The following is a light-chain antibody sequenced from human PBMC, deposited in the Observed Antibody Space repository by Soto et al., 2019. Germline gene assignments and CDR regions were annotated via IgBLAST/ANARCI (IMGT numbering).Light chain of an antibody. V-gene: IGKV3-20*01. CDR1: QTLRRTY. CDR3: HQYDNAPQT. Sequence: EGGLLQSPSTLSVSPGERAPLSCRASQTLRRTYIAWYQQKPGQAPRVLIYGASKRATSIPDRFSGSGSGTDFSLTISRLEPEDFAVYYCHQYDNAPQTYGQGTKVDIK. J-gene: IGKJ2*01. CDR2: GAS.